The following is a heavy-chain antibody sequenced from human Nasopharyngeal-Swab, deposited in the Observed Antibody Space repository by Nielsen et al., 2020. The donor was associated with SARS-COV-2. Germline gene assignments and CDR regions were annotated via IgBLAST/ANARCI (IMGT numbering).Heavy chain of an antibody. J-gene: IGHJ4*02. CDR1: GFTVSSNY. CDR3: ARAGTYYDILTGYYKGGIDY. Sequence: GESLKISCAASGFTVSSNYMSWVRQAPGKGLEWVSVIYSGGSTYYADSVKGRFTISRDNSKNTLYLQMNSLRAEDTAVYYCARAGTYYDILTGYYKGGIDYWGQGTLVIVSS. V-gene: IGHV3-66*01. CDR2: IYSGGST. D-gene: IGHD3-9*01.